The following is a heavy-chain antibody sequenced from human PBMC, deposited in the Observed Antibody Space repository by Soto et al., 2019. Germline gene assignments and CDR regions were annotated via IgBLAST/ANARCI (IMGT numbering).Heavy chain of an antibody. J-gene: IGHJ4*02. V-gene: IGHV1-46*01. CDR3: ARCPIYGGDSSFAY. CDR1: GYTFTHYY. Sequence: QVQLVQSGAEVRKPGASVKLSCQASGYTFTHYYIHWVRQAPGQGLEWLGIINPDTGTTSYAQTCQGRVTLTTDTSASTVYLELSGLAAEATAVYYCARCPIYGGDSSFAYWGQGTLVTVSS. CDR2: INPDTGTT. D-gene: IGHD2-21*01.